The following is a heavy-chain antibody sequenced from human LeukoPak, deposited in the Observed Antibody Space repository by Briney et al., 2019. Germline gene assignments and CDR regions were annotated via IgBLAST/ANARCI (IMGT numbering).Heavy chain of an antibody. J-gene: IGHJ4*02. V-gene: IGHV4-34*01. CDR1: GGSFSGYY. CDR2: INHGENT. Sequence: SETLSLTCSVNGGSFSGYYWCWIRQSPGKGLEWIGEINHGENTNYNPSLKSRVTISVDTSKNQFSLKLSSVTAADTAVYYCARSIAAAVPFDYWGQGTLVTVSS. D-gene: IGHD6-13*01. CDR3: ARSIAAAVPFDY.